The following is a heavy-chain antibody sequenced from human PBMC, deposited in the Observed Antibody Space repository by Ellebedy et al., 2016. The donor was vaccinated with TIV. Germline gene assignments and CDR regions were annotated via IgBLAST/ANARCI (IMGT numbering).Heavy chain of an antibody. V-gene: IGHV3-23*01. CDR3: AKRGSFREFDF. CDR1: GFTFSTFG. Sequence: PGGSLRLSCAVSGFTFSTFGMTWVRQAPGKGLEWVATISTTGETTSHPDSVKGRFTISRDNSQNTLYLQLNSLRAEDTAIYYCAKRGSFREFDFWGQGTLVTVPS. J-gene: IGHJ4*02. CDR2: ISTTGETT. D-gene: IGHD3-16*01.